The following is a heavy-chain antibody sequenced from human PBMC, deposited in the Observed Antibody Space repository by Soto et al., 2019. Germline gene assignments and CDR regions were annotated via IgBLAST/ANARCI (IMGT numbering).Heavy chain of an antibody. J-gene: IGHJ4*02. V-gene: IGHV4-31*03. D-gene: IGHD5-18*01. CDR1: GGSISSGGYY. Sequence: SETLSLTCTVSGGSISSGGYYWSWIRQHPGKGLEWIGYIYYSGSTYYNPSLKSRVTISVDTSKNQFPLKLSSVTAADTAVYYCARDHPHSYGVYYFDYWGQGTPVTVSS. CDR3: ARDHPHSYGVYYFDY. CDR2: IYYSGST.